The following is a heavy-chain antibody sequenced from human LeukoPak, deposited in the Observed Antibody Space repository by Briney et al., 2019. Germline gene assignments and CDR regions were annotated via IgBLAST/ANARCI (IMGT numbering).Heavy chain of an antibody. V-gene: IGHV3-30*18. D-gene: IGHD1-26*01. Sequence: GGSLRLSCAASGFTFSSYGMHWVRQAPGKGLEGVAVISYDGSNKYYADSVKGRFTISRDNSKNTLYLQMNSLRAEDTAVYYCAKRRGVGATYYYGMDVWGQGTTVTVSS. J-gene: IGHJ6*02. CDR2: ISYDGSNK. CDR3: AKRRGVGATYYYGMDV. CDR1: GFTFSSYG.